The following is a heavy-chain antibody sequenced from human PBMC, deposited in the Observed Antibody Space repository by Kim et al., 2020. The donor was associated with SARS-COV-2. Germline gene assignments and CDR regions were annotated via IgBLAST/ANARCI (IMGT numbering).Heavy chain of an antibody. CDR3: AKDIEIGDGDYYFDY. CDR1: GFTFDDYA. D-gene: IGHD4-17*01. Sequence: GGSLRLSCAASGFTFDDYAMHWVRQAPGKGLEWVSLISGDGGSTYYADSVKGRFTISRDNSKNSLYLQMNSLRTEDTALYYCAKDIEIGDGDYYFDYWGQGTLVTVSS. CDR2: ISGDGGST. J-gene: IGHJ4*02. V-gene: IGHV3-43*02.